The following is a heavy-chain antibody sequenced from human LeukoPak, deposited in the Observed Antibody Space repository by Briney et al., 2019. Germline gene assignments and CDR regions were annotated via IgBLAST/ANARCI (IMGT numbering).Heavy chain of an antibody. J-gene: IGHJ4*02. Sequence: PSETLSLTCTVSGVSISSSSYYWGWIRQPPGKGLEWIGSIYYSGSTYYNPSLNSRVTISVDTSKNQFSLKLSSVTAADTAVYYCARIVQIPPSVAGDYWGQGTLVTVSS. CDR2: IYYSGST. D-gene: IGHD6-19*01. CDR3: ARIVQIPPSVAGDY. V-gene: IGHV4-39*01. CDR1: GVSISSSSYY.